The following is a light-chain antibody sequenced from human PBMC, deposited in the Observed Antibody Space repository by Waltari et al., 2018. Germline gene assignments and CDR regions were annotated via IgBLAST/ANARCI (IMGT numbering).Light chain of an antibody. CDR2: AAS. Sequence: IVVTQSPASLSVSPGERATLSCRASQSVSTKLGWYQQRPGQAPRLLIYAASTRAICIPARFSGGGSGTEFTLTISSLQSEDLGIYYCQQYEKWPTTFGQGTRLDSK. CDR1: QSVSTK. J-gene: IGKJ5*01. V-gene: IGKV3-15*01. CDR3: QQYEKWPTT.